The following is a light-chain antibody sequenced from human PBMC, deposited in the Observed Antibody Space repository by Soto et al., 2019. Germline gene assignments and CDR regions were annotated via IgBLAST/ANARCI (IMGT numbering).Light chain of an antibody. CDR1: QSVSSSY. J-gene: IGKJ4*01. Sequence: EIVLTQSPGTLSLSPGERATLSCRASQSVSSSYLAWYQQKPGQAPRLLIYGASSGATGIPDRFSGSGSGTDFTLTISRLEPEDFAVYYCQQYGSLLTFGGGTKVEIK. CDR3: QQYGSLLT. V-gene: IGKV3-20*01. CDR2: GAS.